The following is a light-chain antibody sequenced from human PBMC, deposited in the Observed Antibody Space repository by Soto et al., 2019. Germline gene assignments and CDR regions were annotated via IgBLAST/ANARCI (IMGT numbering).Light chain of an antibody. Sequence: PGERVTLSCRASQSVSSSYLTWYQSKPGQAPRLLIYGASTRATSIPARFSGSGSGTDFTLTISSLQPEDFALYYCQQDYNLPWTFGQGTKVEIK. V-gene: IGKV3D-7*01. J-gene: IGKJ1*01. CDR1: QSVSSSY. CDR2: GAS. CDR3: QQDYNLPWT.